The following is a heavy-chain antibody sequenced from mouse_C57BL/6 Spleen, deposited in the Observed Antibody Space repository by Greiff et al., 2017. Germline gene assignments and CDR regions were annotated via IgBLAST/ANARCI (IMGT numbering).Heavy chain of an antibody. V-gene: IGHV1-80*01. Sequence: VMLVESGAELVKPGASVKISCKASGYAFSSYWMNWVKQRPGKGLEWIGQIYPGDGDTNYNGKFKGKATLTAAKSSSTAYMQLSSLTSEDSAVYFCARSRRPAMDYWGQGTSVTVSS. CDR2: IYPGDGDT. D-gene: IGHD2-12*01. CDR1: GYAFSSYW. J-gene: IGHJ4*01. CDR3: ARSRRPAMDY.